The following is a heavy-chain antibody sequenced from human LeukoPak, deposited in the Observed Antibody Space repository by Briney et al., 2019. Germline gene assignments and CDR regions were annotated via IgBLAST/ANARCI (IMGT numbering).Heavy chain of an antibody. CDR1: GFTFSSYS. D-gene: IGHD3-10*02. Sequence: KSGGSLRLSCAASGFTFSSYSMNWVRQAPGKGLEWVSSISSGSSYIYYADSVKGRFTISRDNAKNSLYLQMNGLRAEDTAVYCCARDEGYVPDYWGQGTLVTVSS. J-gene: IGHJ4*02. CDR3: ARDEGYVPDY. CDR2: ISSGSSYI. V-gene: IGHV3-21*01.